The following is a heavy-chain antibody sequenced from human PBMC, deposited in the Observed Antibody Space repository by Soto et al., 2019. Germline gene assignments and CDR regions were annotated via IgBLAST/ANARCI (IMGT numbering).Heavy chain of an antibody. CDR2: ISYDGSNK. D-gene: IGHD3-16*02. Sequence: GSLRLSCAASGFTFSSYGMHWVRQAPGKGLEWVAVISYDGSNKYYADSVKGRFTISRDNSKNTLYLQMNSLRAEDTAVYYCAKETYGGGGYTSTYYFDYWGQGTLVTVSS. J-gene: IGHJ4*02. CDR3: AKETYGGGGYTSTYYFDY. CDR1: GFTFSSYG. V-gene: IGHV3-30*18.